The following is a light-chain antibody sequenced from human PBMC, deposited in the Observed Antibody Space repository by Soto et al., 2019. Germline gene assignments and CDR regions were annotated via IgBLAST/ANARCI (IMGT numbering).Light chain of an antibody. CDR1: QSVSIL. Sequence: IVVRQSPATMSESPGEVATLSCRASQSVSILLAWYQQKSGQAPRLLIYDASTRATGIPDRFSGSGSGTDFTLTISRLEPADFAVYYCQQYANSRRPFGQGTKAAIK. CDR3: QQYANSRRP. J-gene: IGKJ1*01. V-gene: IGKV3D-15*02. CDR2: DAS.